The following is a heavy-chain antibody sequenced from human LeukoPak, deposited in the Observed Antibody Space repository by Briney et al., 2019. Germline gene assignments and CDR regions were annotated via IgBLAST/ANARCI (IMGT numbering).Heavy chain of an antibody. V-gene: IGHV4-59*08. CDR1: GGSISSYY. CDR2: IYYSGST. Sequence: SETLSLTCTVSGGSISSYYWSWIRQPPGKGLEWIGYIYYSGSTNYNPSLKSRVTISVDTSKNQFSLNLISVTAADTAVYYCARASSYTGHLGWWGQGILVTVSS. CDR3: ARASSYTGHLGW. D-gene: IGHD2-2*01. J-gene: IGHJ4*02.